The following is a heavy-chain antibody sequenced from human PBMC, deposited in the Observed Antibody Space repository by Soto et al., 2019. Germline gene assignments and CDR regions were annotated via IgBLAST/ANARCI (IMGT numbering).Heavy chain of an antibody. CDR3: ARSQASSTSLEFYYRYYYGMDD. J-gene: IGHJ6*02. CDR1: GGTFSSYA. D-gene: IGHD2-2*01. CDR2: IIPIPGTA. Sequence: QVQLVQSGAEVKKPGSSVKVSCKASGGTFSSYAISWVRQAPGQGLEWMGGIIPIPGTANYAQKFQGRVTNTADEYTIIAYMELSSLRSEDTDVYYYARSQASSTSLEFYYRYYYGMDDRGQGITVTVSS. V-gene: IGHV1-69*01.